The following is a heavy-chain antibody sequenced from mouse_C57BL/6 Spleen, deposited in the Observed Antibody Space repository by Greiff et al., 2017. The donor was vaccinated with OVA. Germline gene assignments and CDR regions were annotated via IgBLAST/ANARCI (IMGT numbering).Heavy chain of an antibody. J-gene: IGHJ1*03. CDR1: GFTFTDYY. V-gene: IGHV7-3*01. Sequence: EVQGVESGGGLVQPGGSLSLSCAASGFTFTDYYMSWVRQPPGKALEWLGFIRNKANGYTTEYSASVKGLFTISRDNSQSILYLQMNALRAADSATYYCASSVATRYFDVWGTGTTVTVSS. CDR2: IRNKANGYTT. CDR3: ASSVATRYFDV. D-gene: IGHD1-1*01.